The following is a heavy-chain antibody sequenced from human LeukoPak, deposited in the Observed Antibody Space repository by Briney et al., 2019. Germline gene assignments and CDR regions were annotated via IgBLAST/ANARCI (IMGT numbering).Heavy chain of an antibody. CDR3: ARGAYDFWSAYYSSGYFDY. CDR2: ISAYNGNT. D-gene: IGHD3-3*01. Sequence: ASVKVSRKASGYTFINYPINWVRQAPGQGLEWMGWISAYNGNTNYAQKLQGRATFTADTSTHTAYMELRGLIFDDTAVYFCARGAYDFWSAYYSSGYFDYWGQGTLVTVSS. J-gene: IGHJ4*02. CDR1: GYTFINYP. V-gene: IGHV1-18*01.